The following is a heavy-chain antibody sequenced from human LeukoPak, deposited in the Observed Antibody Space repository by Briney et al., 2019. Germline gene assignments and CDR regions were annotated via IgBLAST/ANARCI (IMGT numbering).Heavy chain of an antibody. CDR3: ARDYSTVTTFFDY. Sequence: GGSLRLSCAASGFTFRTYNMNWVRQASGKGLEWVSYITSGGTTIYYADSVKGRFTISRDNAKNSLYLQMNSLRAEDTAVYYCARDYSTVTTFFDYWGQGTLVTVSS. D-gene: IGHD4-17*01. V-gene: IGHV3-48*01. CDR1: GFTFRTYN. CDR2: ITSGGTTI. J-gene: IGHJ4*02.